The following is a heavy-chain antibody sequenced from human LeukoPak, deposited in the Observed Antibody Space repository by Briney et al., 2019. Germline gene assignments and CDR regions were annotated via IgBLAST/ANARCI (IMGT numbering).Heavy chain of an antibody. J-gene: IGHJ6*03. CDR1: GFTFSSYG. Sequence: PGGSLRLSCAASGFTFSSYGMHWVRQAPGKGLEWVAFIRYDGSNKYYADSVKGRFTISRDNSKNTLYLQMNSLRAEDTAVYYCAKVDYYGSGSYYNYYYYYYMDVWGKGTTVTISS. CDR3: AKVDYYGSGSYYNYYYYYYMDV. CDR2: IRYDGSNK. D-gene: IGHD3-10*01. V-gene: IGHV3-30*02.